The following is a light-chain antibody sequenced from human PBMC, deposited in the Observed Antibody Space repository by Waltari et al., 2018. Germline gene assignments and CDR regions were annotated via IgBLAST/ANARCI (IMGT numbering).Light chain of an antibody. CDR1: SSNIGSNT. J-gene: IGLJ3*02. Sequence: QSVLTQPPSASGTPGQRVTISCSGNSSNIGSNTVNWYQQLPGTAPKLLNYTNNQRPSGVPDRFSGSKSGTSASRAISGLQSEDEADYYCAAWDDSLNGFWVFGGGTKLTVV. CDR2: TNN. V-gene: IGLV1-44*01. CDR3: AAWDDSLNGFWV.